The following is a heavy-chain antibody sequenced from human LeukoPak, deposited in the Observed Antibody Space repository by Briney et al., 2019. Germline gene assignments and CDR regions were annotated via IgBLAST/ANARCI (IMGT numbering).Heavy chain of an antibody. CDR3: ARGERCSSTSCYAR. V-gene: IGHV4-4*07. J-gene: IGHJ4*02. CDR1: GGSMSNYY. CDR2: VYSSGHT. D-gene: IGHD2-2*01. Sequence: SEILSLICTVSGGSMSNYYWNWIRQPAGKGLEWIGQVYSSGHTNYNPSLKSRVTISVDTSKNQFSLKLSSVTAADTAVYYCARGERCSSTSCYARWGQGTLVTVSS.